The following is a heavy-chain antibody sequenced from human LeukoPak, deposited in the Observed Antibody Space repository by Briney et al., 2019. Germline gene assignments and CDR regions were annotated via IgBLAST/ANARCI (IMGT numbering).Heavy chain of an antibody. V-gene: IGHV4-4*07. CDR2: IYTSGST. J-gene: IGHJ2*01. CDR3: ARDPRIVGTTPPYWYFDL. D-gene: IGHD1-26*01. Sequence: SETLSLTCTVSGGSISSYYWSWIRQPAGKGLEWIGRIYTSGSTNYNPSLKSRVTMSVDTSRNQFSLKLRSVIAADTAIYYCARDPRIVGTTPPYWYFDLWGRGTLVTVSS. CDR1: GGSISSYY.